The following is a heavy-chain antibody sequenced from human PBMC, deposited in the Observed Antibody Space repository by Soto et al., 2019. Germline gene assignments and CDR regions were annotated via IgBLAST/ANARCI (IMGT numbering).Heavy chain of an antibody. CDR2: IYYSGST. J-gene: IGHJ4*02. Sequence: ESLARTGCISGCSLNRDRNYWSWIRQHPGKGLEWIGYIYYSGSTYYNPSLKSRVTISVDTSKNQFSLKLSSVTAADTAVYYCAREPSIWGPGTLVPSPQ. CDR1: GCSLNRDRNY. CDR3: AREPSI. V-gene: IGHV4-31*02.